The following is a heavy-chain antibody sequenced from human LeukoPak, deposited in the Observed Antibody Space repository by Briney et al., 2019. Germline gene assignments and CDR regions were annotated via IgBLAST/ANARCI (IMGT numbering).Heavy chain of an antibody. V-gene: IGHV3-33*01. CDR2: IWYDGSNK. CDR1: GFTFSSYG. Sequence: GGSLRLSCAASGFTFSSYGMHWVRQAPGKGLEWVAVIWYDGSNKYYADSVKGRFTISRDNSKNTLYLQMNSLGAEDTAVYYCAADIVVVPAAPWGQGTLVTVSS. CDR3: AADIVVVPAAP. D-gene: IGHD2-2*01. J-gene: IGHJ5*02.